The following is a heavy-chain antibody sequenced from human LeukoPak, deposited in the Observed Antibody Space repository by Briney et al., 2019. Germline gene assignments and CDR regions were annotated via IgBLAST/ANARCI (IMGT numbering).Heavy chain of an antibody. J-gene: IGHJ1*01. CDR3: ARGRPPGAAGITGYFQH. CDR2: IYYSGST. D-gene: IGHD6-13*01. CDR1: GGSISSGGYY. V-gene: IGHV4-31*03. Sequence: PSETLSLTCTVSGGSISSGGYYWSWIRQYPGKGLEWIGYIYYSGSTYYNPSLKSRVTISVDTSKNQFSLKLSSVTAADTAVYYCARGRPPGAAGITGYFQHWGQGTLVTVSS.